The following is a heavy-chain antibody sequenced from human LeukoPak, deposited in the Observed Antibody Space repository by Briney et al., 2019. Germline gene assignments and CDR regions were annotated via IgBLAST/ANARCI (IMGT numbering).Heavy chain of an antibody. D-gene: IGHD3-9*01. CDR2: ISGSGGRT. CDR1: GFTFSSYG. J-gene: IGHJ4*02. Sequence: GGSLRLSCAASGFTFSSYGMSWVRQAPGKGLEWVSAISGSGGRTYYADSVKGRFTISRDNSENTLYLQMNRLRADDTAIYYCAKSTWFDYFDYWGQGTLVTVSS. CDR3: AKSTWFDYFDY. V-gene: IGHV3-23*01.